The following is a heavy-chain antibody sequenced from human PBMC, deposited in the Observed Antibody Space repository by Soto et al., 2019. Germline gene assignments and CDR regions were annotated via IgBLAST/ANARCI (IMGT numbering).Heavy chain of an antibody. D-gene: IGHD5-12*01. V-gene: IGHV3-23*01. CDR3: AKDIVATILFQFFDY. CDR2: IIGSGGST. Sequence: GGSLRLSCAASGFTFSSYAMSWVRQAPGKGLEWVSAIIGSGGSTYYGDSVKGRFTISRDNSKNTLYLQMNSLRAEDTAIFYCAKDIVATILFQFFDYLGQGTLVTVSS. J-gene: IGHJ4*02. CDR1: GFTFSSYA.